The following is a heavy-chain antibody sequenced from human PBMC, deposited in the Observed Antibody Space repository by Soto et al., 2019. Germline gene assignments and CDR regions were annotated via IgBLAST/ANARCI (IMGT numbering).Heavy chain of an antibody. D-gene: IGHD3-3*01. V-gene: IGHV1-18*01. J-gene: IGHJ3*02. Sequence: ASVKVSCKASGYTFTSYGISWVRQAPGQGLEWMGWISAYNGNTNYAQKLQGRVTMTTDTSTSTAYMELRSLRSDDTAVYYCARGRFRYALNPEGAFDIWGQGTMVTVSS. CDR2: ISAYNGNT. CDR3: ARGRFRYALNPEGAFDI. CDR1: GYTFTSYG.